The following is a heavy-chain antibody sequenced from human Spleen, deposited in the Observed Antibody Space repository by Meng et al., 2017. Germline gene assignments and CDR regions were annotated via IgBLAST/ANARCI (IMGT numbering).Heavy chain of an antibody. CDR1: GFTFSDYE. J-gene: IGHJ6*02. CDR3: ARDRVSYTYYHYGLDV. CDR2: ISSSGSTI. Sequence: GESLKISCAASGFTFSDYEMNWVRQTPGKGLEWVSYISSSGSTIYYGDSVKGRFTISRDNAKNSVFLQMNSLRAEDTAVYYCARDRVSYTYYHYGLDVWGQGTTVTVSS. V-gene: IGHV3-48*03. D-gene: IGHD3-10*01.